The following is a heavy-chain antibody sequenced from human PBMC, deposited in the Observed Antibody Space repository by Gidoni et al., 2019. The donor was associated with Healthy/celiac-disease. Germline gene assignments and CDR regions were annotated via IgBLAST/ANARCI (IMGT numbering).Heavy chain of an antibody. Sequence: EVQLVESGGGLVKPGGSLRLSCAASGFTFSSYSMKWVRQAPGKGLEWVSSISSSSSYIYYADSVKGRFTISRDNAKNSLYLQMNSLRAEDTAVYYCARAIRSIVGATISAFDIWGQGTMVTVSS. V-gene: IGHV3-21*01. J-gene: IGHJ3*02. CDR1: GFTFSSYS. CDR2: ISSSSSYI. CDR3: ARAIRSIVGATISAFDI. D-gene: IGHD1-26*01.